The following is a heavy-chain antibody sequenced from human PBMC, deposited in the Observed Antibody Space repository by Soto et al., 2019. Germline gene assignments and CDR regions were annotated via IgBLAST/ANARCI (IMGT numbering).Heavy chain of an antibody. CDR2: VIPIFGTA. CDR1: GGTFSSYA. J-gene: IGHJ5*01. CDR3: ARGEPYDYSNAWYVF. D-gene: IGHD3-3*01. Sequence: GPQVKVSCKAPGGTFSSYAISWVRQAPGQGLEWMGGVIPIFGTAKYAQKFQGRVTITADESTSTGYMELRSLRSEDTAVYYCARGEPYDYSNAWYVFWGQGTLVTVSA. V-gene: IGHV1-69*01.